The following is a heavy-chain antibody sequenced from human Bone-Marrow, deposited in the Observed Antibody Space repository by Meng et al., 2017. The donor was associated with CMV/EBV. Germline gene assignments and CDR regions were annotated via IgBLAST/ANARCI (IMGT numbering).Heavy chain of an antibody. D-gene: IGHD2-15*01. CDR2: INPNSGGT. CDR3: ARINWEGDPNVVGPLDP. Sequence: YTFTGYYMHWVRQAPGQGLEWMGWINPNSGGTNYAQKFQGRVTMTRDTSISTAYMELSRLRSDDTAVYYCARINWEGDPNVVGPLDPWGQGTLVTVSS. CDR1: YTFTGYY. J-gene: IGHJ5*02. V-gene: IGHV1-2*02.